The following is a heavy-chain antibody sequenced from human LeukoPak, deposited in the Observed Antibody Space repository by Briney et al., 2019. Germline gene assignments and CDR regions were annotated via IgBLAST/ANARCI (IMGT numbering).Heavy chain of an antibody. CDR3: ARGYLWFGELSLFDY. D-gene: IGHD3-10*01. CDR2: INHSGST. CDR1: GGSFSGYY. J-gene: IGHJ4*02. V-gene: IGHV4-34*01. Sequence: SETLSLTCAVYGGSFSGYYWSWIRQPPAKGLEWIGEINHSGSTNYNPSLKSRVTISVDTSKNQFSLKLSSVTAADTAVYYCARGYLWFGELSLFDYWGQGTLVTVSS.